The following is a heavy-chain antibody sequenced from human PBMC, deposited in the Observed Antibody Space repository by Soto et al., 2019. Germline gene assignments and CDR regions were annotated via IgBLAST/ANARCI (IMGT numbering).Heavy chain of an antibody. V-gene: IGHV1-8*01. CDR1: GYTFTSYD. Sequence: ASVKVSCKASGYTFTSYDINWVRQATGQGLEWMGWMNPNSGNTGYAQKLKSRVTMTRNTSISTAYMELSSLRYDDTAVYYCARGYDYIWGSYRLSSDAAFDIWGQETMVTVS. CDR2: MNPNSGNT. D-gene: IGHD3-16*02. J-gene: IGHJ3*02. CDR3: ARGYDYIWGSYRLSSDAAFDI.